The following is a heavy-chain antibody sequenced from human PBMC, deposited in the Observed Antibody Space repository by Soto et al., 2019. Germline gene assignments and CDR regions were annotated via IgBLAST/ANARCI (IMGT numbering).Heavy chain of an antibody. CDR3: AHRVLRTVFGLVTTTAIYFDF. V-gene: IGHV2-5*02. CDR1: GFSLTTRGVG. Sequence: QITLNESGPTVVRPTETLTLTCRFSGFSLTTRGVGVGWIRQSPGKAPEWLALIYWDDDKRYSASLKSRLTITKYTSKNQVVLTVSDLDPTDTATYYCAHRVLRTVFGLVTTTAIYFDFWGHGTPVAVSS. CDR2: IYWDDDK. J-gene: IGHJ4*01. D-gene: IGHD3-3*01.